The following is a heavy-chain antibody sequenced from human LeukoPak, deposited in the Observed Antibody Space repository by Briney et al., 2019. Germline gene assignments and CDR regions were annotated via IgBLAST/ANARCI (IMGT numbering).Heavy chain of an antibody. J-gene: IGHJ4*02. CDR3: ARGSPYQLLFDY. V-gene: IGHV4-34*01. CDR1: GGSFSDYR. Sequence: SETLSLTCAVYGGSFSDYRWSWIRQPPGKGLEWIGEINHSGSTNYNPSLKSRVTISVDTSKNQFSLKLSSVTAADTAVYYCARGSPYQLLFDYWGQGTLVTVSS. CDR2: INHSGST. D-gene: IGHD2-2*01.